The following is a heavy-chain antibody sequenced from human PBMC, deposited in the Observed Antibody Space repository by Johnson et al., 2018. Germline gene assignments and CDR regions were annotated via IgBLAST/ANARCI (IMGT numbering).Heavy chain of an antibody. CDR1: GFTFTTFW. D-gene: IGHD3-16*01. CDR2: IKGDGREK. Sequence: VQLVESGGGVVQPGRSLRLSCGEGSGFTFTTFWMNWVRQGPGKGLEWVANIKGDGREKNYVDSVKGRFTIFRDNAKNSLYLQLNSLRVDDTAVYYCTTDNFGMIGTGDAFDIWGQGTMVTVSS. V-gene: IGHV3-7*01. J-gene: IGHJ3*02. CDR3: TTDNFGMIGTGDAFDI.